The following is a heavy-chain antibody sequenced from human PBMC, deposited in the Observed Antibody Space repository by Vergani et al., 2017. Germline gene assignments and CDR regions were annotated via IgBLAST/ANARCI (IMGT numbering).Heavy chain of an antibody. CDR2: MYHSGST. CDR3: ARMGGYDEGDAFRIGYFDS. D-gene: IGHD3-22*01. Sequence: QVRLQESGPGLVKPSETLSLTCRVPGGSMSGYYWSWIRQPPGKELEWIGYMYHSGSTNYNPSLETRVTISGDTSKNQFSLKLNSVTAADTAMYYCARMGGYDEGDAFRIGYFDSWGPGILVTVSS. CDR1: GGSMSGYY. V-gene: IGHV4-59*12. J-gene: IGHJ4*02.